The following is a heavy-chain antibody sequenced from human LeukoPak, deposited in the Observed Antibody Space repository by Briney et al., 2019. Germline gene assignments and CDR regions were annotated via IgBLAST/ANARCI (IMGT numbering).Heavy chain of an antibody. CDR2: INHSGST. CDR1: GGSFSGYY. Sequence: SETLSLTCAVYGGSFSGYYWSWIRQPPGKGLEWIGEINHSGSTNYNPSLKSRVAISVDTSKNQFSLKLSSVTAADTAVYYCARIPYCSGGSCYSFFDYWGQGTLVTVSS. D-gene: IGHD2-15*01. CDR3: ARIPYCSGGSCYSFFDY. J-gene: IGHJ4*02. V-gene: IGHV4-34*01.